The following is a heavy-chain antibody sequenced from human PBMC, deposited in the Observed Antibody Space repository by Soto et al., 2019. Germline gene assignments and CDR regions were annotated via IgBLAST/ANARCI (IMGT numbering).Heavy chain of an antibody. CDR3: ARDGLPPLPLPPYYDSSGYYYPPDY. J-gene: IGHJ4*02. Sequence: EVQLVESGGGLVQPGGSLRLSCAASGFTFSSYWMSWVRQAPGKGLEWVANIKQDGSEKYYVDSVKGRFTISRDNAKNSRVLQMNSLRAGDTAGYYGARDGLPPLPLPPYYDSSGYYYPPDYWGQGTLVTVSS. CDR2: IKQDGSEK. D-gene: IGHD3-22*01. CDR1: GFTFSSYW. V-gene: IGHV3-7*03.